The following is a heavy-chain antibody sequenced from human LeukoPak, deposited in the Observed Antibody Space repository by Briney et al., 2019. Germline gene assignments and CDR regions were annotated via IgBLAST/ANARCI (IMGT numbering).Heavy chain of an antibody. CDR1: GFTFSSYW. D-gene: IGHD5-12*01. CDR2: MDTDGSNI. CDR3: ARGGEGYNGPGFN. Sequence: PGGSLRLSCAASGFTFSSYWMHWVRQAPGKGLVWVSRMDTDGSNINYADSVKGRFTISRDNAKNTLYLQMNSLRAEDTAVYYCARGGEGYNGPGFNWGQGTLVTVSS. J-gene: IGHJ4*02. V-gene: IGHV3-74*01.